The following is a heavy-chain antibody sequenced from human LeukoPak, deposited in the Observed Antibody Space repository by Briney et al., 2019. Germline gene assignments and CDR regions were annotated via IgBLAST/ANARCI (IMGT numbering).Heavy chain of an antibody. Sequence: PGGSLRLSCXASGFAFSXXXXXXXXQAPGXXXXXXXXISDTGKPTFYRDPVRGRFTISRDISNNPLYLKMEGLRADDAAVYYCERGGAYDYGVLDAWGQGTLVTVSS. CDR3: ERGGAYDYGVLDA. CDR1: GFAFSXXX. CDR2: ISDTGKPT. D-gene: IGHD4/OR15-4a*01. V-gene: IGHV3-23*01. J-gene: IGHJ5*02.